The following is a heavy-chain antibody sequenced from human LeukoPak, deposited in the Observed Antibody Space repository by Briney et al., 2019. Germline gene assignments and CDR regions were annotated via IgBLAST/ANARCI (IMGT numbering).Heavy chain of an antibody. Sequence: SETLCLTCTVSGGSISSYSWSWIRQPPGKGLEWIGYIYYSGSTNYNPSLKSRVTISVDTSKNQFSLKLSSVTAADTAVYYCARVPVIEVAATDWFDPWGQGTLVTVSS. CDR1: GGSISSYS. CDR3: ARVPVIEVAATDWFDP. V-gene: IGHV4-59*01. J-gene: IGHJ5*02. CDR2: IYYSGST. D-gene: IGHD2-15*01.